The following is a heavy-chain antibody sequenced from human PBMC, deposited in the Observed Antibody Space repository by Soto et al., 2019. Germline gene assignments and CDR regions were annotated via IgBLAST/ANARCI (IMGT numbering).Heavy chain of an antibody. D-gene: IGHD6-19*01. CDR1: GFTFSSYA. V-gene: IGHV3-30-3*01. J-gene: IGHJ5*02. CDR2: ISYDGSNK. Sequence: GGSLRLSCAASGFTFSSYAMHWVRQAPGKGLEWVAVISYDGSNKYYADSVKGRFTISRDNSKNTLYLQMNGLRAEDTAVYYCARDRRAVAGTGEYSFDPWGQGTLVTVSS. CDR3: ARDRRAVAGTGEYSFDP.